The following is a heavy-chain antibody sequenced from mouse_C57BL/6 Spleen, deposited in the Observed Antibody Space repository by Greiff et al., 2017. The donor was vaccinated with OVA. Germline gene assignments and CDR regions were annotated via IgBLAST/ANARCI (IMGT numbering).Heavy chain of an antibody. D-gene: IGHD2-4*01. J-gene: IGHJ4*01. Sequence: QVQLQQSGPELVKPGASVKISCKASGYAFSSSWMNWVKQRPGKGLEWIGRIYPGDGDTNYNGKFKGKATLTADKSSSTAHMQLSSLTSEDSAVYVCERRVYDSHYYAMDDWGQGTSVTVSS. CDR2: IYPGDGDT. CDR3: ERRVYDSHYYAMDD. V-gene: IGHV1-82*01. CDR1: GYAFSSSW.